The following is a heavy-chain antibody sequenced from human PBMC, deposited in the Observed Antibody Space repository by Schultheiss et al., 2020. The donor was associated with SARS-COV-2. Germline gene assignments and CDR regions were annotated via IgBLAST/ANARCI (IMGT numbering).Heavy chain of an antibody. D-gene: IGHD3-16*01. CDR2: ISYDGSNK. Sequence: GGSLRLSCAASGFTFSSYAMHWVRQAPGKGLEWVAVISYDGSNKYYADSVKGRFTISRDNAKNSLYLQMNSLRAEDTAVYYCATQGGMITFGRGFDYWGQGTLVTVSS. V-gene: IGHV3-30*07. CDR3: ATQGGMITFGRGFDY. J-gene: IGHJ4*02. CDR1: GFTFSSYA.